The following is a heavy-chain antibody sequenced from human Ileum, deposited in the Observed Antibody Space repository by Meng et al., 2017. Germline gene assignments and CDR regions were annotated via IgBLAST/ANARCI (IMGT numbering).Heavy chain of an antibody. CDR1: GGSFGGYY. J-gene: IGHJ5*02. CDR3: ARGGPWFDP. V-gene: IGHV4-34*01. CDR2: INHSGST. Sequence: LLLEGGAGAFNNAETLFLTCADYGGSFGGYYWSWIRQPPGKGLEWIGEINHSGSTNYNPSLKSRVTISVDTSKNQFSLKLSSVTAADTAVYYCARGGPWFDPWGQGTLVTVSS.